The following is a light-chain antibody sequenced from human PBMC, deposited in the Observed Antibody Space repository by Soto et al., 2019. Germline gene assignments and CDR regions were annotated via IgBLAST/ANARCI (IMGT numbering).Light chain of an antibody. J-gene: IGLJ2*01. Sequence: QSVLTQPPSVSGAPGQRVTISCTGSSSNIGAGFDVHWYQQLPGTAPKVLIYGNTNRPSGVPDRFSGSKSGTSASLAITGLQAEEEADYFFHSYDSTLSGSVFGGGTKLTVL. CDR2: GNT. CDR1: SSNIGAGFD. V-gene: IGLV1-40*01. CDR3: HSYDSTLSGSV.